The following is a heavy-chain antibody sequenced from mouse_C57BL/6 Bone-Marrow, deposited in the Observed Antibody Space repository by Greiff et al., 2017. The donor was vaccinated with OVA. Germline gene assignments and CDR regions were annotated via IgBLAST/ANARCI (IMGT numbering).Heavy chain of an antibody. CDR1: GFTFSSYG. D-gene: IGHD2-4*01. CDR2: ISSGGSYT. Sequence: EVKLMESGGDLVKPGGSLKLSCAASGFTFSSYGMSWVLQTPDKRLEWVATISSGGSYTYYPDSVKGRFTISRDNAKNTLYLQMSSLKSEDTAMYYCARRGGRLGAWFAYWGQGTLVTVSA. CDR3: ARRGGRLGAWFAY. V-gene: IGHV5-6*02. J-gene: IGHJ3*01.